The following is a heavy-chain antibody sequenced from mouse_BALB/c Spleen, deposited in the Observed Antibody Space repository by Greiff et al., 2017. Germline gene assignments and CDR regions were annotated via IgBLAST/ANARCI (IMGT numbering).Heavy chain of an antibody. V-gene: IGHV2-9*02. CDR2: IWAGGST. Sequence: VKLVESGGGLVKPGGSLKLSCAASGFTFSSYAMSWVRQTPEKRLEWLGVIWAGGSTNYNSALMSRLSISKDNSKSQVFLKMNSLQTDDTAMYYCARDEDYYYGSSSYWYFDVWGAGTTVTVSS. J-gene: IGHJ1*01. D-gene: IGHD1-1*01. CDR1: GFTFSSYA. CDR3: ARDEDYYYGSSSYWYFDV.